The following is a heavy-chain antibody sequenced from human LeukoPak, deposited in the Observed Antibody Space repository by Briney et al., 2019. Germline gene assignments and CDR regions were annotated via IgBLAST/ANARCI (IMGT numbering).Heavy chain of an antibody. D-gene: IGHD5-24*01. CDR2: IIPILGIA. CDR3: ARTLMVGYNPLGY. Sequence: SVKVSCKASGGTFSSYAISWVRQAPGQGLEWMGRIIPILGIANYAQKFQGRVTITADKSTSTAYMELSSLRSEDTAVYYCARTLMVGYNPLGYWGQGTLVTISS. CDR1: GGTFSSYA. V-gene: IGHV1-69*04. J-gene: IGHJ4*02.